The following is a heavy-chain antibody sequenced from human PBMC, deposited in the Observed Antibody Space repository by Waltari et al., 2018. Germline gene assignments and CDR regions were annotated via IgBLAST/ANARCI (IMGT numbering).Heavy chain of an antibody. CDR1: GGSISSSNW. D-gene: IGHD3-3*01. Sequence: QVQLQESGPGLVKPSGTLSLTCAVSGGSISSSNWWSWVRQPPGKGLEWIGEIYHSGSTNNNPSLKRRVTKSGDKSKNQCSLKLSSVTAADTAGYYCARGGGYYDFWSGYYSPFDYWGQGTLVTVSS. J-gene: IGHJ4*02. V-gene: IGHV4-4*02. CDR2: IYHSGST. CDR3: ARGGGYYDFWSGYYSPFDY.